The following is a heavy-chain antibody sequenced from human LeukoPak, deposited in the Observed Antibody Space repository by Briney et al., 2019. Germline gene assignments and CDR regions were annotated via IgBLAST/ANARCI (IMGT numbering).Heavy chain of an antibody. J-gene: IGHJ4*02. D-gene: IGHD3-22*01. CDR2: SNPNSGDT. Sequence: ASVKVSCKTSGYTFTGHFIHWVRQAPGQGLEWMGWSNPNSGDTNYAQKFQGRVTMTRDTSISTAYMDLSRVRSDDTAVYYCARAGDSSGYYFDYWGQGTLVTVSS. CDR1: GYTFTGHF. CDR3: ARAGDSSGYYFDY. V-gene: IGHV1-2*02.